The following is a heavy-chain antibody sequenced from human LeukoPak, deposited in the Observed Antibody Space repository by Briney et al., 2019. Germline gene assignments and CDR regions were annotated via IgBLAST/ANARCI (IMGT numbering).Heavy chain of an antibody. Sequence: GGSLRLSCAASGFAFDDYAMHWVWQAPGKGLEWVSGISWNSDNSGVIGYADSVKGRFTISRDNARNSLYLQMNGLKIEDTALYFCTKQEGDNAFNIWGQGTMVTVSS. J-gene: IGHJ3*02. CDR2: ISWNSDNSGVI. CDR1: GFAFDDYA. CDR3: TKQEGDNAFNI. V-gene: IGHV3-9*01.